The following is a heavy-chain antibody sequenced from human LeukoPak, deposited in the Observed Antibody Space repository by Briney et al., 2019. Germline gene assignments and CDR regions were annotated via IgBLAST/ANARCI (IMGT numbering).Heavy chain of an antibody. CDR1: GFTFSSYG. CDR2: IWYDGSNK. CDR3: ARDLGNWNSRYYYGMDV. Sequence: GGSLRPSCAASGFTFSSYGMHWVRQAPGKGLEWVAVIWYDGSNKCYADSVKGRFTISRDNSKNTLYLQMNSLRAEDTAVYYCARDLGNWNSRYYYGMDVWGQGTTVTVSS. J-gene: IGHJ6*02. D-gene: IGHD1-7*01. V-gene: IGHV3-33*01.